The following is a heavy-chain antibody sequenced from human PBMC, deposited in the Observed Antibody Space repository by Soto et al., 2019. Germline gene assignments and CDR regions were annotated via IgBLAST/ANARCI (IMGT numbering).Heavy chain of an antibody. V-gene: IGHV3-33*01. J-gene: IGHJ4*02. Sequence: GGSLRLSCAASGFTFSSYGMHWVRQAPGKGLEWVAVIWYDGSNKYYADSVKGRFTISRDNSKNTLYLQMNSLRAEDTAVYYCARQGVFALYYFDYWGQGTLVTVSS. CDR2: IWYDGSNK. CDR1: GFTFSSYG. D-gene: IGHD3-10*01. CDR3: ARQGVFALYYFDY.